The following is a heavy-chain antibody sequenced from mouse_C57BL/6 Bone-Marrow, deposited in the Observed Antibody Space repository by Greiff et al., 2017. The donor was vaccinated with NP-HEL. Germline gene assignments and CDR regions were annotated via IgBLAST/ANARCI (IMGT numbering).Heavy chain of an antibody. CDR1: GYTFTTYP. CDR3: ARGPPNWDVYAMDY. V-gene: IGHV1-47*01. CDR2: FHPYNDDT. J-gene: IGHJ4*01. Sequence: QVQLKESGAELVKPGASVKMSCKASGYTFTTYPIEWMKQNHGKSLEWIGNFHPYNDDTKYNEKFKGKATLTVEKSSSTVYLELSRLTSDDSAVYYCARGPPNWDVYAMDYWGQGTSVTVSS. D-gene: IGHD4-1*01.